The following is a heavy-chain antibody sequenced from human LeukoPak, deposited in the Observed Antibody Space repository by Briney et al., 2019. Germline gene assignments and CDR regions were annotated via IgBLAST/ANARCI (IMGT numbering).Heavy chain of an antibody. V-gene: IGHV3-30*04. CDR1: GFTSSSYA. J-gene: IGHJ6*04. CDR2: ISYDGSNK. D-gene: IGHD2-2*01. Sequence: GGSLRLSCAASGFTSSSYAMHWVRQVPGKGLEGVAVISYDGSNKYYADSVKGRFTISRDNSKNTLYLQMNSLRAEDTAVYYCAKGVCSSTSCFYYYYGMDVWAKGPRSPSPQ. CDR3: AKGVCSSTSCFYYYYGMDV.